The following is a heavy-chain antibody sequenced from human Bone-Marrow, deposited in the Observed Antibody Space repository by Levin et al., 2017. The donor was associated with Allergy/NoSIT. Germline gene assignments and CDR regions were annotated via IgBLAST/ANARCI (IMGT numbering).Heavy chain of an antibody. CDR2: IYYSGST. D-gene: IGHD5-12*01. Sequence: SETLSLTCTVSGGSISSSSYYWGWIRQPPGKGLEWIGSIYYSGSTYYNPSLKSRVTISVDTSKNQFSLKLSSVTAADTAVYYCARLPANFPSGATTSYYFDYWGQGTLVTVSS. CDR1: GGSISSSSYY. V-gene: IGHV4-39*01. J-gene: IGHJ4*02. CDR3: ARLPANFPSGATTSYYFDY.